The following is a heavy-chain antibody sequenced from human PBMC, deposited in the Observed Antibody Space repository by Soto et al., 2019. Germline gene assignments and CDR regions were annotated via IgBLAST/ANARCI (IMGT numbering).Heavy chain of an antibody. CDR2: ISSSSSYI. CDR3: ARSSPELVATILYFGY. J-gene: IGHJ4*02. CDR1: GFTFSSYS. Sequence: GGSLRLSCAASGFTFSSYSMNWVRQAPGKGLEWVSSISSSSSYIYYADSVKGRFTISRDNAKNSLYLQMNSLRAEDTAVYYCARSSPELVATILYFGYWGQGTLVTVSS. V-gene: IGHV3-21*01. D-gene: IGHD5-12*01.